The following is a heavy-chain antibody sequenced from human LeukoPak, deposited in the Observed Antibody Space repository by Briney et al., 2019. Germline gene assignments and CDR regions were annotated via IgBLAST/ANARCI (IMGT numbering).Heavy chain of an antibody. D-gene: IGHD3-3*01. CDR2: ISAYNGNT. Sequence: ASVKVSCKASGYTFTSYGISWVRQAPGQGLEWMGWISAYNGNTNYAQKLQGRVTMTTDTSTSTAYMELRSLRSDDTAVYYCARGGFLEWLMAPLFDYWGQGTLVTVSS. J-gene: IGHJ4*02. V-gene: IGHV1-18*01. CDR3: ARGGFLEWLMAPLFDY. CDR1: GYTFTSYG.